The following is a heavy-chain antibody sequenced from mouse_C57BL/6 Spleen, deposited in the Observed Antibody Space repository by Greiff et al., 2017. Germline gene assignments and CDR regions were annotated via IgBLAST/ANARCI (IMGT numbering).Heavy chain of an antibody. V-gene: IGHV1-55*01. CDR2: IYPGSGST. CDR1: GYTFTSYW. CDR3: ARDTTVVATEWYFDV. D-gene: IGHD1-1*01. J-gene: IGHJ1*03. Sequence: QVQLQQPGAELVKPGASVKMSCKASGYTFTSYWITWVKQRPGQGLEWIGDIYPGSGSTNYNEKFKSKATLTVDTSSSTAYMQLSSLTSEDSAVYYCARDTTVVATEWYFDVWGTGDTETVST.